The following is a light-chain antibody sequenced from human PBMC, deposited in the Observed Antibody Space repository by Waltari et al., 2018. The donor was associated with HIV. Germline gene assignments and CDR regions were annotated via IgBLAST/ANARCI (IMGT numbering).Light chain of an antibody. Sequence: TVSSNLAWYQQKPGQAPRLLIYGASNRATGIPARFSGSGSGTRFTLTISSLQSEDFAVYYCQQYNNWPPMYTFGQGTKLEIK. CDR3: QQYNNWPPMYT. CDR2: GAS. V-gene: IGKV3-15*01. CDR1: TVSSN. J-gene: IGKJ2*01.